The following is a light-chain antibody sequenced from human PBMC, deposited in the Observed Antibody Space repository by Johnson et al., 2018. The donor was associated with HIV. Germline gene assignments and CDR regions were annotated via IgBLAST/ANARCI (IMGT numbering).Light chain of an antibody. V-gene: IGLV1-51*02. CDR3: GTWDSSLSTYV. CDR2: ENN. Sequence: QSVLTQPPSVSAAPGQKVTISCSGSSSNIGNNYVSWYQQLPGTDPTLLIYENNKRPSGIPDRYSGSKSGTSATLGITGLQTGDETDYYCGTWDSSLSTYVFGTGTKVTVL. CDR1: SSNIGNNY. J-gene: IGLJ1*01.